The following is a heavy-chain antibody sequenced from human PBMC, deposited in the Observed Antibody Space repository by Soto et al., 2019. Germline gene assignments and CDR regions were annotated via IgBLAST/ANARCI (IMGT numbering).Heavy chain of an antibody. D-gene: IGHD3-16*01. J-gene: IGHJ4*02. CDR1: GFTFSSYW. CDR2: IKQDGSGQ. Sequence: EVQLVESGGGLVQPGGSLRLSCAASGFTFSSYWMTWVRHAPGKGLGWVANIKQDGSGQYYLDSVKGRFTISRDNAKNSLYLQMNSLRAEDTAVYYCVRDRQPTVWGGLDSWGQGTLVIVSS. V-gene: IGHV3-7*01. CDR3: VRDRQPTVWGGLDS.